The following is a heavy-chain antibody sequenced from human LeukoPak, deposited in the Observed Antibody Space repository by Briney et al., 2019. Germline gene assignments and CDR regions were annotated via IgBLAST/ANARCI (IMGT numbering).Heavy chain of an antibody. D-gene: IGHD6-13*01. V-gene: IGHV4-31*03. Sequence: PSETLSLTCTVSGGSISSSSYYWSWIRQHPGKGLEWIGYIYYSGTTYYNPSLKSRVTISVDTSKNQFSLKLISVTAADTAVYYCARSDATGTLVSYWGQGTLVIVSS. CDR2: IYYSGTT. CDR1: GGSISSSSYY. CDR3: ARSDATGTLVSY. J-gene: IGHJ4*02.